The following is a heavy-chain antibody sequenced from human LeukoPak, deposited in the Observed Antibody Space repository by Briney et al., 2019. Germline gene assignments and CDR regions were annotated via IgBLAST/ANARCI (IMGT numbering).Heavy chain of an antibody. CDR1: GFTFSDYW. CDR3: ARDGSCFDY. J-gene: IGHJ4*02. D-gene: IGHD2-15*01. Sequence: GGSLRLSCAASGFTFSDYWMSWVRQTPGKGLEWVANINKDGSKIYYVDSVKGRFTISRDNAKNSLSLQMDSLRAEDTAIYYCARDGSCFDYWGQGMQVTVSS. CDR2: INKDGSKI. V-gene: IGHV3-7*01.